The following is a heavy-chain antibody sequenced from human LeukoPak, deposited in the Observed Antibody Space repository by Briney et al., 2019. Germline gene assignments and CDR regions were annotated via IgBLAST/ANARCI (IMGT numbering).Heavy chain of an antibody. V-gene: IGHV1-2*02. CDR2: INPNSGGT. CDR3: ASTQWLVSGPNY. J-gene: IGHJ4*02. CDR1: GYTFTGYY. Sequence: ASVKVSCKTSGYTFTGYYMHWVRQAPGQGLEWMGWINPNSGGTNYAQKFQGRVTMTRDTSISTAYMELSRLRSDDTAVYYCASTQWLVSGPNYWGQGTLVTVSS. D-gene: IGHD6-19*01.